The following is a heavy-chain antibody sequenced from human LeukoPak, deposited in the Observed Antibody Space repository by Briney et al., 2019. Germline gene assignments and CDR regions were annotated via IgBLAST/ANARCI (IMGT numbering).Heavy chain of an antibody. Sequence: SETPSLTCTVSGGSISSSSYYWGWIRQPPGKGLEWIGSIYYSGSTYYNPSLKSRVTISVDTSKNQFSLKLSSVTAVDTAVYYCARDILYYDSSVAFDIWGQGTMVTVSS. CDR3: ARDILYYDSSVAFDI. CDR1: GGSISSSSYY. D-gene: IGHD3-22*01. J-gene: IGHJ3*02. CDR2: IYYSGST. V-gene: IGHV4-39*07.